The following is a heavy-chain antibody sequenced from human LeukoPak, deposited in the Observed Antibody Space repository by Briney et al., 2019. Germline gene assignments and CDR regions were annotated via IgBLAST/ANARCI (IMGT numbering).Heavy chain of an antibody. J-gene: IGHJ3*02. Sequence: SETLSLACAVYGGSLSGYYWSWIRQPPGKGLEWIGYIYYSGSTYYNPSLKSRVTISVDTSKNQFSLKLSSVTAADTAVYYCARVHRYFDWLLMDPASHGAFDIWGQGRMVTVSS. V-gene: IGHV4-34*01. CDR1: GGSLSGYY. CDR2: IYYSGST. CDR3: ARVHRYFDWLLMDPASHGAFDI. D-gene: IGHD3-9*01.